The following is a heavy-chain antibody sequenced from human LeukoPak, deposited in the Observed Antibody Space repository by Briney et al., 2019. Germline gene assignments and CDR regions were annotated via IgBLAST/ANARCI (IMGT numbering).Heavy chain of an antibody. J-gene: IGHJ4*02. CDR3: ARHGYYYDSSGYYCFDY. V-gene: IGHV4-59*08. Sequence: SETLSLTCTVSGGSISSYYWSWIRQPPGKGLEWIGYIYYSGSTNYNPSLKSRVTISVDTSKNQFSLKLRSVTAADTAVYYCARHGYYYDSSGYYCFDYWGQGTLVTVSS. CDR2: IYYSGST. CDR1: GGSISSYY. D-gene: IGHD3-22*01.